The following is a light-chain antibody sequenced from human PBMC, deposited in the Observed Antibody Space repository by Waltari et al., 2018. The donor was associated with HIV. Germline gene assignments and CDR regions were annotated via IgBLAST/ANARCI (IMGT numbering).Light chain of an antibody. CDR1: NIGSKS. J-gene: IGLJ2*01. CDR2: DDS. Sequence: SYVLTQPPSVSVAPGQTARITCGGSNIGSKSVHWYQQKPGQAPVLVVYDDSDRPSGIPGRFAGSNSGNTATLTISRVEAGDEADYYCQVWDSSSAVVFGGGTKLTVL. CDR3: QVWDSSSAVV. V-gene: IGLV3-21*02.